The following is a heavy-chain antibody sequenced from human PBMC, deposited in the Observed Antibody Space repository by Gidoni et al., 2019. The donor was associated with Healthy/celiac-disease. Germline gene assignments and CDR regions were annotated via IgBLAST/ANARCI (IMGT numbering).Heavy chain of an antibody. D-gene: IGHD4-17*01. V-gene: IGHV4-39*01. CDR2: IYYSGSP. CDR1: GGSLSISSYY. CDR3: ARLAGLIDGDYVGYYGMDV. J-gene: IGHJ6*02. Sequence: QLQLQESGPGLVKPSETLSLTCTVSGGSLSISSYYWGWIRQPPGKGLEWIGSIYYSGSPYYNPSLKSRVTISVDTSKNQFSLKLSSVTAADTAVYYCARLAGLIDGDYVGYYGMDVWGQGTTVTVSS.